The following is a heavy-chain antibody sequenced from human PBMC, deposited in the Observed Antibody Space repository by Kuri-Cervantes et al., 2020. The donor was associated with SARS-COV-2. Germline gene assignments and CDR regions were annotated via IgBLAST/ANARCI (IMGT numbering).Heavy chain of an antibody. V-gene: IGHV3-21*04. CDR1: GFTFSSYS. J-gene: IGHJ4*02. D-gene: IGHD3-22*01. Sequence: LSLTCAASGFTFSSYSMNWVRQAPGKGLEWVSSISSSSSYIYYADSVKGRFTISRDNAKNSLYLQMNSLRAEDTAVYYCAKGDYDSSGYYYSLFDYWGQGTLVTVSS. CDR3: AKGDYDSSGYYYSLFDY. CDR2: ISSSSSYI.